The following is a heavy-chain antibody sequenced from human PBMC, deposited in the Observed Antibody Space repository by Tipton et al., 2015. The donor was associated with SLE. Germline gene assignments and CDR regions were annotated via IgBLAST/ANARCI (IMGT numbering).Heavy chain of an antibody. CDR3: ARVVGLGYFDC. J-gene: IGHJ4*01. CDR2: ISYDGSNK. V-gene: IGHV3-30-3*01. CDR1: GFTFSSYD. Sequence: SLRLSCAASGFTFSSYDMHWVRQAPGKGLEWVSVISYDGSNKYYADSVKGRFTISRDNSKNTLYLQMNSLRAEDTAVYYCARVVGLGYFDCWGHGTLVTVSS. D-gene: IGHD2-15*01.